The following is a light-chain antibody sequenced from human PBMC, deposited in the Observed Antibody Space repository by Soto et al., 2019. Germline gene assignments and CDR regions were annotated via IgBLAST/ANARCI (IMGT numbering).Light chain of an antibody. J-gene: IGKJ1*01. CDR3: QQYDTYWT. Sequence: DIQMTQSPSTLSASVGDRVIITCRASESISNWLAWYQQKPGKAPNLLIYKASSLKSGVQLRFGGSGSGTEFTLTINSLQPDDFASYCCQQYDTYWTFGQGTKVEFK. CDR2: KAS. CDR1: ESISNW. V-gene: IGKV1-5*03.